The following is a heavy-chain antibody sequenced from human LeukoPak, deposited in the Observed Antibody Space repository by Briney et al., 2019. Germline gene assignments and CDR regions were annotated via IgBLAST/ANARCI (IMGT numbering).Heavy chain of an antibody. CDR3: ARHPRMAMVQGVIITINWFDP. Sequence: SETLSLTCTVSGGSISSSSYYWGWIRQPPGKGLEWIGSIYYSGSTYYNPSLKSRVTISVDTSKNQFSLKLSSVTAADTAVYYCARHPRMAMVQGVIITINWFDPWGQGTLVTVSS. J-gene: IGHJ5*02. D-gene: IGHD3-10*01. CDR2: IYYSGST. V-gene: IGHV4-39*01. CDR1: GGSISSSSYY.